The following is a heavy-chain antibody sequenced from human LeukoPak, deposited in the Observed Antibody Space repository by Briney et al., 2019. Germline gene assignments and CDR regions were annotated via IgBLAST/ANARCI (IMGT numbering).Heavy chain of an antibody. CDR3: ARDRVGATLVGRRDNDYYYMDV. CDR1: GGSISSGNW. J-gene: IGHJ6*03. D-gene: IGHD1-26*01. CDR2: IYHSGRT. Sequence: PSGTLSLTCAVSGGSISSGNWWSWVRQPPGKGLEWIGEIYHSGRTNYNPSLKSRVTISLDKSKNQFSLKLSSVTAADTAVYYCARDRVGATLVGRRDNDYYYMDVWGKGTTVTVSS. V-gene: IGHV4-4*02.